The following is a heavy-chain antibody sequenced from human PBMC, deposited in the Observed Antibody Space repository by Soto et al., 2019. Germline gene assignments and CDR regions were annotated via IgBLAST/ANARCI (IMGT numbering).Heavy chain of an antibody. J-gene: IGHJ4*02. CDR1: GVTFNSYD. Sequence: PWGSLRLSCAASGVTFNSYDMSWVRQAPGKGLEWVSAISGSGGSTYYADSVKGRFTISRDNSKNTLYLQMNSLRAEDTAVYYCANPAGDYGYWGQGTLVTVSS. CDR2: ISGSGGST. CDR3: ANPAGDYGY. V-gene: IGHV3-23*01. D-gene: IGHD4-17*01.